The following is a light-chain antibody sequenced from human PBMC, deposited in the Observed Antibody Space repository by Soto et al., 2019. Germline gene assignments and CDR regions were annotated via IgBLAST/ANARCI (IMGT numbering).Light chain of an antibody. Sequence: QSVLTQPASVSGSPGQSITISCTGTSSDVGSYNLVSWYQQHPSKAPKLMIYEGSKRPSGVSNRFSGSKSGNTASLTISGLQAEDEADYYCCSYAGSSTPHVVFGGGTKLTVL. CDR2: EGS. CDR1: SSDVGSYNL. V-gene: IGLV2-23*01. CDR3: CSYAGSSTPHVV. J-gene: IGLJ2*01.